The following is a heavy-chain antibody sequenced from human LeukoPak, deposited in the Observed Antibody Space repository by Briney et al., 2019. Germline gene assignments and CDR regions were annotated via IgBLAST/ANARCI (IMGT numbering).Heavy chain of an antibody. Sequence: GASVKVSCKASGYTITRYGISWVRQAPGQGLEWMGWLSAYNGNTNCAQKLQGRVTMTTDTSTSTAYMELRSLRSDDTAVYYCARDHRQPPVPATADYWGQGPLVTVSS. V-gene: IGHV1-18*01. D-gene: IGHD2-2*01. J-gene: IGHJ4*02. CDR1: GYTITRYG. CDR2: LSAYNGNT. CDR3: ARDHRQPPVPATADY.